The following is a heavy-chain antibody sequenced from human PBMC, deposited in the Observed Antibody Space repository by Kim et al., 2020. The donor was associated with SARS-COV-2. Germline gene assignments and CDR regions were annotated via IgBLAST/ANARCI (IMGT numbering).Heavy chain of an antibody. CDR3: ARILRGYGDYGEFYYYGMDV. J-gene: IGHJ6*02. D-gene: IGHD4-17*01. CDR1: GFSLSTSGMC. CDR2: IDWDDDK. V-gene: IGHV2-70*01. Sequence: SGPTLVNPTQTLTLTCTFSGFSLSTSGMCVSWIRQPPGKALEWLALIDWDDDKYYSTSLKTRLTISKDTSKNQVVLTMTNMDPVDTATYYCARILRGYGDYGEFYYYGMDVWGQGTTVTVSS.